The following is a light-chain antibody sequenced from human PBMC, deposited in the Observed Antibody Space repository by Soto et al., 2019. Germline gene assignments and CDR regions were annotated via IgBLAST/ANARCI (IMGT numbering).Light chain of an antibody. CDR1: QGISSY. CDR2: AAS. CDR3: QQLNNYPYT. V-gene: IGKV1-9*01. Sequence: DIQLTQSPSFLSASVGGRVTITCRASQGISSYLAWYQQKPGKAPKLLIYAASTLQSGVPSSFSGSGSGSEFTLSISSLHPEDFATYYCQQLNNYPYTFGQGTKPEIK. J-gene: IGKJ2*01.